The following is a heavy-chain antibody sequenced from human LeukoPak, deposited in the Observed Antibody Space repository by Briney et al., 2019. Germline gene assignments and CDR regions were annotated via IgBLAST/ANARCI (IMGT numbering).Heavy chain of an antibody. CDR2: ISGSSSYI. D-gene: IGHD3-22*01. Sequence: GGSLRLSCAASGFTFSSYSMNWVRQAPGKGLECVSSISGSSSYIYYADSVKGRFTISRDNAKNSLYLQMNSLRAEDTAVYYCARVGYYDSSGYDYWGQGTLVTVSS. J-gene: IGHJ4*02. CDR3: ARVGYYDSSGYDY. CDR1: GFTFSSYS. V-gene: IGHV3-21*01.